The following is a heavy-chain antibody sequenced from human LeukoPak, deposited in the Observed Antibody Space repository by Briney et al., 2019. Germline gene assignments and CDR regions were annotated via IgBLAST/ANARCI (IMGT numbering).Heavy chain of an antibody. CDR1: GHTFSSYE. J-gene: IGHJ4*02. CDR3: ARIRPVTTGLKGYYFDY. V-gene: IGHV1-8*01. Sequence: ASVKVSCKTSGHTFSSYEINWVRQAAGRGLEWVGWMNPNTGKTAYGRNLQGRVTITRDTSISPAYMDLSALRSEDTAVYYCARIRPVTTGLKGYYFDYWGQGTLVTVSS. D-gene: IGHD1-1*01. CDR2: MNPNTGKT.